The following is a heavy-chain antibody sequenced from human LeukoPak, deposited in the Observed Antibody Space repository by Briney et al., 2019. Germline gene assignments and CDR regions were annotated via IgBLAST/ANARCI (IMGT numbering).Heavy chain of an antibody. Sequence: ASVKVSCKASGGTFSSYAISWVRQAPGQGLEWMGGIIPIFGTANYAQKFQGRVTITADESTSTAYMELSSLRSEDTAVYYCARGSRKPRDTAMVPHFDYWGQGTLVTVSS. D-gene: IGHD5-18*01. CDR3: ARGSRKPRDTAMVPHFDY. J-gene: IGHJ4*02. CDR2: IIPIFGTA. V-gene: IGHV1-69*13. CDR1: GGTFSSYA.